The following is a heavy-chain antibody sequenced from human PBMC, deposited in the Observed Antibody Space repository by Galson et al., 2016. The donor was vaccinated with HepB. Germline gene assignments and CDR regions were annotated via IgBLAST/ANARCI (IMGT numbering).Heavy chain of an antibody. CDR1: GFIFRHHA. Sequence: SGFIFRHHAMAWIRQAPGKGLEWVSGINGRGSTTYYADAVKGRFSTSRDNSKNTVFLQMDNLKVDDTAIYYCVKEGAWFGGDWFDPWGQGTLVTVS. CDR3: VKEGAWFGGDWFDP. J-gene: IGHJ5*02. CDR2: INGRGSTT. V-gene: IGHV3-23*01. D-gene: IGHD3-16*01.